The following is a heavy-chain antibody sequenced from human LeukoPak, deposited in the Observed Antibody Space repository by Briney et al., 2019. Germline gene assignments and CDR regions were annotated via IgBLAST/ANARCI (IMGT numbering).Heavy chain of an antibody. CDR1: GYTFTGYY. J-gene: IGHJ6*03. V-gene: IGHV1-2*02. CDR3: ARDSSGSTSLFYYYYYYMDV. Sequence: GASVKVSCKASGYTFTGYYMHWVRQAPGQGLEWMGWINPNSGGTNYAQKFQGRVTMAKDTSISTAYMELSRLRSDDTAVYYCARDSSGSTSLFYYYYYYMDVRGKGTTVTVSS. D-gene: IGHD2-2*01. CDR2: INPNSGGT.